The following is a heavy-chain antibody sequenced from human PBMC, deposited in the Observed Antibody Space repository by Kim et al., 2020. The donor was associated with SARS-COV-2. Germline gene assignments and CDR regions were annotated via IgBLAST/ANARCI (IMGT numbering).Heavy chain of an antibody. J-gene: IGHJ5*02. Sequence: ASVKVSCKASGYTFTSYAMNWVRQAPGQGLEWMGWINTNTGNPTYAQGFTGRFAFSLDTSVSTAYLQISSLKAEDTAVYYCARSRPSTSEKNIRFLEWLLYLAATFDPWGQGTLVTVSS. CDR2: INTNTGNP. V-gene: IGHV7-4-1*02. CDR1: GYTFTSYA. D-gene: IGHD3-3*01. CDR3: ARSRPSTSEKNIRFLEWLLYLAATFDP.